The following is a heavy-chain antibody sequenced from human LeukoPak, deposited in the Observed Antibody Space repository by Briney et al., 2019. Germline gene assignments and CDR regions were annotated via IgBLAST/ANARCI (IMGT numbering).Heavy chain of an antibody. V-gene: IGHV3-33*01. CDR3: ARDRIPPEVMVRGVIDAFDI. CDR2: IWYDGSNK. D-gene: IGHD3-10*01. Sequence: SGSSLSLSCAASAFSFSSSGTHWVRHAPGNWRGWVAVIWYDGSNKYYADSVKGRFTISRDNSKITMYLQMNSLRAEDTAVYYCARDRIPPEVMVRGVIDAFDIWGQGTMVTVSS. J-gene: IGHJ3*02. CDR1: AFSFSSSG.